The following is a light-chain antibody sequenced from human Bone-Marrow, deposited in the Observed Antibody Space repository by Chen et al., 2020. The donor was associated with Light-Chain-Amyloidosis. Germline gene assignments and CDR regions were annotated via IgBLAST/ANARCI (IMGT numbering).Light chain of an antibody. CDR2: DVR. J-gene: IGLJ2*01. V-gene: IGLV2-14*03. CDR3: SSYTSSSAPVV. CDR1: SSDVGGYDY. Sequence: SSLTEPSSLVASPGQSSTTYGARSSSDVGGYDYVSWYQQHPGKAPKLLIYDVRIRPSGVSNRFSGSTSGNTASLAISGLLTEDEAAYYCSSYTSSSAPVVFGGGTKLTVL.